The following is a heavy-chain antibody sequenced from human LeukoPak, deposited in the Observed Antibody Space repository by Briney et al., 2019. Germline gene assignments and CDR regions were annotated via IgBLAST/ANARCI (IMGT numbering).Heavy chain of an antibody. Sequence: ASVKVSCKASGYTFTSYAMHWVRQAPGQRLEWMGWINAGNGNTKYSQKFQGRVTITRDTSASTAYMELSSLRSEDTAVYYCARASSVVPAATKFDYWGQGTLVTVSS. V-gene: IGHV1-3*01. D-gene: IGHD2-2*01. CDR2: INAGNGNT. CDR1: GYTFTSYA. J-gene: IGHJ4*02. CDR3: ARASSVVPAATKFDY.